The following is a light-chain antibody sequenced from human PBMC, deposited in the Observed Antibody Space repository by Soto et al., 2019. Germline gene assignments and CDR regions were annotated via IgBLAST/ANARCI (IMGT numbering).Light chain of an antibody. CDR3: QQYNDWPRT. J-gene: IGKJ1*01. V-gene: IGKV3-15*01. CDR2: GAS. CDR1: QTVRSN. Sequence: EVVMTHSPATLSLSPGDRATLSCRASQTVRSNLAWYQQKSGQAPRVLIHGASTRATGVPDRFSGSGSGTDFTLTISSLQSEDFAVYYCQQYNDWPRTFGQGTKVDIK.